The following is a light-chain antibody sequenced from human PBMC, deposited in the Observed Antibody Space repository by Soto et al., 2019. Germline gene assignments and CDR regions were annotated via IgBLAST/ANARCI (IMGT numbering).Light chain of an antibody. CDR2: DVS. J-gene: IGLJ1*01. V-gene: IGLV2-14*01. CDR3: SSYTSSSTYV. CDR1: SSDVGGYNY. Sequence: QSVLTQPASVSGSPGQSITISCTGTSSDVGGYNYVSWYQQHPGKAAKLMIYDVSNRPSGVSNRFSGSKSGNTPSLTISGLQAEDEADYYCSSYTSSSTYVFGTGTKVTVL.